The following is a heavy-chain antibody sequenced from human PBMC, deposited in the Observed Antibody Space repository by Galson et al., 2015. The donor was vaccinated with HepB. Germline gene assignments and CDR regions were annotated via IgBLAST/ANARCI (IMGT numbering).Heavy chain of an antibody. CDR3: AKDYADKLMTSETAALLEY. D-gene: IGHD3-16*01. V-gene: IGHV3-23*05. Sequence: SLRLSCATSGFTFTNYAMSWVRQAPGKGLEWVSGIIAIGTSTHYADSVKGRFTISRDNSKNTIYLQMNSLRAEDSAVYYCAKDYADKLMTSETAALLEYWGQGALVTVSS. J-gene: IGHJ4*02. CDR1: GFTFTNYA. CDR2: IIAIGTST.